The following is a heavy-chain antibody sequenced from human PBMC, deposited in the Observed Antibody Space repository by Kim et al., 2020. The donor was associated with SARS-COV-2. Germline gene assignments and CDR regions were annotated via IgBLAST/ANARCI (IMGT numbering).Heavy chain of an antibody. CDR2: TSASGRRT. V-gene: IGHV3-23*01. CDR1: GFTFNNYA. CDR3: AKSGGGIFCYSTLCPFD. J-gene: IGHJ4*01. D-gene: IGHD3-9*01. Sequence: GGSLRLSCAASGFTFNNYAMTWVRQAPGKGLEWVSATSASGRRTFYADSVRGRCTISRDNPKNTLYLQVNDLRPEDTAVYYCAKSGGGIFCYSTLCPFD.